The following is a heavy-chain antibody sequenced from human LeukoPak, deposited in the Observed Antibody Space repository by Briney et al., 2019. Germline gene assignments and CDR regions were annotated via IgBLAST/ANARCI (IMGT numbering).Heavy chain of an antibody. V-gene: IGHV3-64D*06. J-gene: IGHJ4*02. Sequence: GGSLRLSCSASGFTFSSYAMHWVRQAPGKGLEYVSAISSNGGSTHYADSVKGRFTISRDNSKNTLYLQMSSLRAEDTAVYYCVKGYYYDSSGHFDYWGQGTLVTVSS. D-gene: IGHD3-22*01. CDR1: GFTFSSYA. CDR2: ISSNGGST. CDR3: VKGYYYDSSGHFDY.